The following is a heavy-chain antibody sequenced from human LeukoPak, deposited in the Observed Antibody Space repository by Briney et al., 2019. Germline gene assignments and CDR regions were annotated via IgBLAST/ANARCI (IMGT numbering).Heavy chain of an antibody. CDR3: AREVIAGRHYYYGMDV. CDR2: INPNSGGT. D-gene: IGHD2-21*01. V-gene: IGHV1-2*02. J-gene: IGHJ6*02. Sequence: GASVKVSCKASGYTFTGYYMHWVRQAPGQGLEWMGWINPNSGGTNYAQKFQGRVTMTTDASTSTAYMELRSLRSDDTAVYYCAREVIAGRHYYYGMDVWGQGTTVTVSS. CDR1: GYTFTGYY.